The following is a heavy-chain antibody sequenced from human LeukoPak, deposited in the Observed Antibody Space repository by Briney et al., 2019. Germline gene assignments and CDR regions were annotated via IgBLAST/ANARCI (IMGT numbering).Heavy chain of an antibody. D-gene: IGHD1-20*01. V-gene: IGHV4-59*13. Sequence: SETLSLTCTISGGSISSYYWSWIRQPPGKGLEWIGYIYYSGSPNYNPPLKSRVTISVDTSKNQFSLKLTSVTAADTAVYYCAGADKWNDVLDYWGQGTLVTVSS. J-gene: IGHJ4*02. CDR2: IYYSGSP. CDR1: GGSISSYY. CDR3: AGADKWNDVLDY.